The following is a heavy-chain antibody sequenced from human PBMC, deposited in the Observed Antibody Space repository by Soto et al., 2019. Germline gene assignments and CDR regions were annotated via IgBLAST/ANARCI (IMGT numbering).Heavy chain of an antibody. CDR2: ISYDGSNK. J-gene: IGHJ4*02. CDR3: AKITGTYFIPRYYFDY. D-gene: IGHD1-20*01. CDR1: GFTFSSYA. Sequence: GGSLRLSCAASGFTFSSYAMHWVRQAPGKGLEWVAVISYDGSNKYYADSVKGRFTISRDNSKNTLYLQMNSLRAEDTAVYYCAKITGTYFIPRYYFDYWGQGTLVTVSS. V-gene: IGHV3-30-3*02.